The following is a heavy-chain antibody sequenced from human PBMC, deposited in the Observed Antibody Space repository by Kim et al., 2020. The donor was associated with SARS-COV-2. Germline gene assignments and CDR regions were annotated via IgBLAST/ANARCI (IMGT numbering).Heavy chain of an antibody. CDR2: IRGSGEST. Sequence: GGSLRLSCAASGFTFNIYAMSWVRQAPGKGLEWVSGIRGSGESTTYADSVKGRFTISRDNSKNTLYLQMDRLRVDDTALYYCAEISSGSSGWFEYFQHWGQAPWSPSPQ. J-gene: IGHJ1*01. CDR3: AEISSGSSGWFEYFQH. V-gene: IGHV3-23*01. D-gene: IGHD6-19*01. CDR1: GFTFNIYA.